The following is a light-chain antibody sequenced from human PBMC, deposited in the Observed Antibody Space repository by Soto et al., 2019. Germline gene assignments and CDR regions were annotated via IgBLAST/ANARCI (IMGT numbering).Light chain of an antibody. V-gene: IGKV3-20*01. Sequence: EIVLTQSPGTLSLSPGERATLSCRASQSVSSSYLAWYQQKPGQAPRLLIYGASVRATGIPDRFSGSGSGADFTLTISRLEPEDFAVYYCQQYGSSPPINFGQGTRLEIK. CDR1: QSVSSSY. J-gene: IGKJ5*01. CDR2: GAS. CDR3: QQYGSSPPIN.